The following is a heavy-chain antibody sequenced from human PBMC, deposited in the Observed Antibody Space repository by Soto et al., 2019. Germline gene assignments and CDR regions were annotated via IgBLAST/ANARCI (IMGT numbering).Heavy chain of an antibody. D-gene: IGHD3-22*01. CDR3: ASRLSSGSLVVFY. CDR1: GFTFSSYW. CDR2: INSDGSTT. Sequence: EVQLVESGGGLVQPGGSLRLSCAASGFTFSSYWMHWVRQAPGKGLVWVSRINSDGSTTNYAYSVKGRFTISRDNAKNTLYLQMNRLRAEDPAVYYCASRLSSGSLVVFYWGQGTLVTVSS. J-gene: IGHJ4*02. V-gene: IGHV3-74*01.